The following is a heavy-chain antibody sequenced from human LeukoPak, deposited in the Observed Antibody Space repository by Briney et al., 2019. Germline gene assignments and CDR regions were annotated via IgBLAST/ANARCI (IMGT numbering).Heavy chain of an antibody. CDR2: IRSKANGYAT. J-gene: IGHJ3*02. Sequence: GGSLRLSCAASEFTFSASAMHWVRQASGKGLEWVGRIRSKANGYATAYAASVKGRFTISRDDSENTAYLQVNSLKTEDTAVYYCTTILYGDYGTFDIWGQGTMVTVSS. V-gene: IGHV3-73*01. CDR1: EFTFSASA. CDR3: TTILYGDYGTFDI. D-gene: IGHD4-17*01.